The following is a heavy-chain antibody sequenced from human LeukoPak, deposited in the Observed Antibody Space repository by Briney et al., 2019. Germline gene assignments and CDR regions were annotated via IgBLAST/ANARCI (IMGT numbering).Heavy chain of an antibody. J-gene: IGHJ5*02. Sequence: GSSVKVSCKASGGTFSSYAISWVRQAPGQGLEWMGRIIPIFGTANYAQKFQGRVTITTDESTSTAYMELSSLRSEDTAVYYCARDEWYYDSSGYYLNWFDPWGQGTLVTVSS. CDR1: GGTFSSYA. D-gene: IGHD3-22*01. CDR2: IIPIFGTA. CDR3: ARDEWYYDSSGYYLNWFDP. V-gene: IGHV1-69*05.